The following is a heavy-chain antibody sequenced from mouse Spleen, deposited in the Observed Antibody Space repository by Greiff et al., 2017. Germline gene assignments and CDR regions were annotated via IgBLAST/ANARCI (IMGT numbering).Heavy chain of an antibody. CDR2: IYPGDGDT. Sequence: QVQLQQSGAELVKPGASVKISCKASGYAFSSYWMNWVKQRPGKGLEWIGQIYPGDGDTNYNGKFKGKATLTADKSSSTAYMQLSSLTSEDSAVYFCARRYYSRGYFDVWGTGTTVTFSS. CDR3: ARRYYSRGYFDV. V-gene: IGHV1-80*01. D-gene: IGHD2-12*01. J-gene: IGHJ1*03. CDR1: GYAFSSYW.